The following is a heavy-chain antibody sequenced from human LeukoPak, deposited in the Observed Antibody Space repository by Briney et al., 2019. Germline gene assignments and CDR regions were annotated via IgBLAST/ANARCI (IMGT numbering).Heavy chain of an antibody. CDR2: INPNSGGT. CDR1: GYTFTGYY. D-gene: IGHD3-10*01. CDR3: ARDIAPIPQYYYGSGSYYKGPFDP. V-gene: IGHV1-2*02. Sequence: ASVKDSCMASGYTFTGYYMHWVRPAPCQGLDGMGCINPNSGGTNYAQKFQGRGIMTRDNSISTAYMELSRLRSDDTAVYYCARDIAPIPQYYYGSGSYYKGPFDPWGQGTLVTVSS. J-gene: IGHJ5*02.